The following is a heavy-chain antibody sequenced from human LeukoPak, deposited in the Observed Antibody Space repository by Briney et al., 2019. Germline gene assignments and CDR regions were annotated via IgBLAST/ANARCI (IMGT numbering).Heavy chain of an antibody. CDR2: ISYDGSNK. J-gene: IGHJ4*02. V-gene: IGHV3-30*18. CDR1: GFTFSSYG. Sequence: GGSLRLSCAASGFTFSSYGMHWVRQAPGKGLEWVAVISYDGSNKYYADSVKGRFTISRDNSKNTLYLQMNSLRAEDTAVYYCAKDWSSSWYSSVDYWGQGTLVTVSS. CDR3: AKDWSSSWYSSVDY. D-gene: IGHD6-13*01.